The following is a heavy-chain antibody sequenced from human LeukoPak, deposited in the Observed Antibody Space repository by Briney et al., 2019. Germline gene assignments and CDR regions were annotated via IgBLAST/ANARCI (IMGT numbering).Heavy chain of an antibody. CDR3: SRDQTPYY. CDR2: IRSKVYGGTP. J-gene: IGHJ4*02. V-gene: IGHV3-49*04. CDR1: GFTFGDYA. Sequence: GGSLRLSCITSGFTFGDYAMTSVRQAPGKGLEWVGFIRSKVYGGTPEYAASVKGRFTISRNDSKGIAYLQMNSLKTEDTAVYYCSRDQTPYYWGQGTLVTVSS.